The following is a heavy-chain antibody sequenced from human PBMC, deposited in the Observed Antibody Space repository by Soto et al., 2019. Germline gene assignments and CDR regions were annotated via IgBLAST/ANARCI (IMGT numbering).Heavy chain of an antibody. CDR1: GFTFSSYA. V-gene: IGHV3-30*09. J-gene: IGHJ3*02. CDR3: AREDSSGYYYDSRGAFDI. CDR2: ISYDGSNK. D-gene: IGHD3-22*01. Sequence: TGGSLRLSCAASGFTFSSYAMHWVRRAPGKGQEWVAVISYDGSNKYYADSVKGRFAIPRDNSKNTLYLQMNSLRAEDTAVYYCAREDSSGYYYDSRGAFDIWGQGTMVTVAS.